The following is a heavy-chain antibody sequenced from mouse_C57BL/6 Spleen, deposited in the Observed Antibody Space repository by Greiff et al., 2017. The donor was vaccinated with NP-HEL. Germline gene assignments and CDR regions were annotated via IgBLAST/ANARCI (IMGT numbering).Heavy chain of an antibody. CDR3: AREFYYYFDV. Sequence: VMLVESGPGLVQPSQSLSITCTVSGFSLTSYGVHWVRQSPGQGLEWLGVIWSGGSTDYNAAFISRLSISKDNSKSQVFFKMNSLQADDTAIYYCAREFYYYFDVWGTGTTVTVSS. D-gene: IGHD1-1*01. CDR2: IWSGGST. CDR1: GFSLTSYG. V-gene: IGHV2-2*01. J-gene: IGHJ1*03.